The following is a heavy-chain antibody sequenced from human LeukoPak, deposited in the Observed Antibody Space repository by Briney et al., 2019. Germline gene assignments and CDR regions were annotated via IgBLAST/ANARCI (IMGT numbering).Heavy chain of an antibody. CDR2: INHSGST. CDR1: GGSFSGYY. CDR3: AREVDV. J-gene: IGHJ6*04. Sequence: SETLSLTCAVYGGSFSGYYWSWIRQPPGKGLEWIGEINHSGSTNYNPSLKSRVTISVDTSKNQFSLKLSSVTAADTAVFYCAREVDVWGKGTTVTVSS. V-gene: IGHV4-34*01.